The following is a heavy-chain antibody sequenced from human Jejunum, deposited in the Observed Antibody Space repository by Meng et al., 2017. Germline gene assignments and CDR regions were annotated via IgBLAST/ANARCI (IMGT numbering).Heavy chain of an antibody. CDR3: ARMDSAVHYFNY. J-gene: IGHJ4*02. CDR2: IYHTGSP. Sequence: HLQLQQSGSGLVKPSQTLSLTFAVSGGSINSDGFTWSWIRQPPGKGLEWIGYIYHTGSPYYNPSLKSRLTISVDKSVNQFSLKLSSVTAADTAVYYCARMDSAVHYFNYWGQGTLVTVSS. D-gene: IGHD2-2*03. CDR1: GGSINSDGFT. V-gene: IGHV4-30-2*01.